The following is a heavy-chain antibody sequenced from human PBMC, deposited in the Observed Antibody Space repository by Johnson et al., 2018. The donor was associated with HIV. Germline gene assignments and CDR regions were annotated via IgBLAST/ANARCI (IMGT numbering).Heavy chain of an antibody. CDR1: GFTFSSYA. CDR2: ISYDGSNK. D-gene: IGHD1-14*01. J-gene: IGHJ3*02. V-gene: IGHV3-30*04. Sequence: QVQLVESGGGLVQPGGSLRLSCAASGFTFSSYAMHWVRQAPGKGLEWVAVISYDGSNKYYADSVKGRFTISRDNAKNSLYLQMNRLRAEDTAVYYCARDAHRTDDAFDILGQGTMVTVSS. CDR3: ARDAHRTDDAFDI.